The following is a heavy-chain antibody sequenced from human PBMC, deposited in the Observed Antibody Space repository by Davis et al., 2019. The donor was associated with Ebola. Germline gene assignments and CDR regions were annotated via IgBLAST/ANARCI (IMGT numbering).Heavy chain of an antibody. J-gene: IGHJ5*02. D-gene: IGHD2-15*01. V-gene: IGHV4-59*08. Sequence: SETLSLTCTVSGGSISSYYWSWIRQPPGKGLEWIGYIYYSGSTNYNPSLKSRVTISVDTSKNQFSLKLSSVTAADTAVYYCARHGIDLINVVVVGWFDPWGQGTLVTVSS. CDR2: IYYSGST. CDR3: ARHGIDLINVVVVGWFDP. CDR1: GGSISSYY.